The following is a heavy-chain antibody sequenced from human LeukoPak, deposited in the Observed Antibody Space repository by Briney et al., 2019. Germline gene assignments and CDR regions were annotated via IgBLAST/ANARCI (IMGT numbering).Heavy chain of an antibody. V-gene: IGHV3-21*01. CDR2: ISSRSSNT. CDR1: GFSFGAYS. CDR3: ARALYYDILTNSQAHTYYFDY. J-gene: IGHJ4*02. Sequence: GGALRLSCAASGFSFGAYSMNWVRQAPGKGLEWVSSISSRSSNTYYADSMKSRFTVSGDNAKNSLYLQMNSLRAEDTAVYYCARALYYDILTNSQAHTYYFDYWGQGTLLTVSS. D-gene: IGHD3-9*01.